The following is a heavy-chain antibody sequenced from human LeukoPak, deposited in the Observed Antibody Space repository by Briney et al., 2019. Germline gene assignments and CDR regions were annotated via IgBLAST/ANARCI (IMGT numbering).Heavy chain of an antibody. CDR1: GGSFSGYY. CDR2: INHSGST. V-gene: IGHV4-34*01. J-gene: IGHJ4*02. D-gene: IGHD6-13*01. CDR3: ARRGRGNSSPNPNYRARSYFDY. Sequence: PSETLSLTCAVYGGSFSGYYWSWIRQPPGKGLEWIGEINHSGSTNYNPSLKSRVTISVDTSKNQFSLKLGSVTAADTAVYYCARRGRGNSSPNPNYRARSYFDYWGQGTLVTVSS.